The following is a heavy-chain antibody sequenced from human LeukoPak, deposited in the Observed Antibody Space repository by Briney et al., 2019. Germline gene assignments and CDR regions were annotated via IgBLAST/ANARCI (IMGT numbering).Heavy chain of an antibody. Sequence: SCKASGYTFTSYYMHWVRQAPGKGLEWVAVISYDGSNKYYADSVKGRFTISRDNSKNTLYLQMNSLRAEDTAVYYCASYAAKHLFGYWGQGTLVTVSS. CDR1: GYTFTSYY. D-gene: IGHD2-2*01. J-gene: IGHJ4*02. CDR3: ASYAAKHLFGY. CDR2: ISYDGSNK. V-gene: IGHV3-30*03.